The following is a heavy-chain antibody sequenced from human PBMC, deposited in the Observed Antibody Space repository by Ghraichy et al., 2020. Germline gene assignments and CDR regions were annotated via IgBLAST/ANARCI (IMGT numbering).Heavy chain of an antibody. CDR3: ARGDIFSSSSSRAFDF. J-gene: IGHJ3*01. CDR1: GGAFMDYF. Sequence: SETLSLTCAVSGGAFMDYFWSWIRQTPGRGLEWIGEIELGGSTNYNPSLKSRATISVDTTKKRFSLRLTSVTDADMGVYYCARGDIFSSSSSRAFDFWGQGTVVPVSS. D-gene: IGHD6-13*01. V-gene: IGHV4-34*01. CDR2: IELGGST.